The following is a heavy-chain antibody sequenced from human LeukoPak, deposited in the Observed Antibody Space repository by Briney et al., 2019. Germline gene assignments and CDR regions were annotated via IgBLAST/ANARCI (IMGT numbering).Heavy chain of an antibody. CDR3: ARDGTYYYAFDI. CDR2: IYTGGST. J-gene: IGHJ3*02. D-gene: IGHD3-10*01. V-gene: IGHV4-61*09. Sequence: PSQTLSLTCTVSGGSISSGNYHWSWIRQPAGKGLEWIGHIYTGGSTNYNPAFKSRVTISIDKSKNQFSLKLSSVTAADTAVYYCARDGTYYYAFDIWGQGTMVTVSS. CDR1: GGSISSGNYH.